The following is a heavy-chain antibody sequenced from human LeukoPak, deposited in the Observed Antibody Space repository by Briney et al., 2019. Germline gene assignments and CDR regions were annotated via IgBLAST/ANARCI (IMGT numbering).Heavy chain of an antibody. Sequence: GGSLRLSCAASGFTFSSYSMNWVRQAPGKGLERVSSISSSSSYIYYADSVKGRFTISRDNAKNSLYLQMNSLRAEDTAVYYCARGDIVVVPAVPFDYWGQGTLVTVSS. D-gene: IGHD2-2*01. J-gene: IGHJ4*02. CDR2: ISSSSSYI. CDR3: ARGDIVVVPAVPFDY. V-gene: IGHV3-21*01. CDR1: GFTFSSYS.